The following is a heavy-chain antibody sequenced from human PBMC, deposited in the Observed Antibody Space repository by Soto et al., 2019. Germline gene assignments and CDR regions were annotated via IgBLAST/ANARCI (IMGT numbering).Heavy chain of an antibody. CDR3: ARSDIVVVPAAIHQYYYYYYGMDV. D-gene: IGHD2-2*01. CDR1: GGSISSSSYY. J-gene: IGHJ6*02. CDR2: IYYSGST. Sequence: PSETLSLTCTVSGGSISSSSYYRGWIRQPPGKGLEWIGSIYYSGSTYYNPSLKSRVTISVDTSKNQFSLKLSSVTAADTAVYYCARSDIVVVPAAIHQYYYYYYGMDVWGQGTTVTVSS. V-gene: IGHV4-39*01.